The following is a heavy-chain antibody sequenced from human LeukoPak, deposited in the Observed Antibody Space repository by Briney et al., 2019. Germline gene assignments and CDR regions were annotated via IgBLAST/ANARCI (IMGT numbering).Heavy chain of an antibody. J-gene: IGHJ4*02. V-gene: IGHV4-59*01. CDR3: ARGWASSWYYFDF. Sequence: SETLSLTCAGSGGSLRNYYWSWIRQPPGKGLEWIGYTYDSGSSSYNPSLRSRVSISIDTSKNQFSLNLSSVTAADTAVYYCARGWASSWYYFDFWGQGTLVTVSS. CDR1: GGSLRNYY. CDR2: TYDSGSS. D-gene: IGHD2-2*01.